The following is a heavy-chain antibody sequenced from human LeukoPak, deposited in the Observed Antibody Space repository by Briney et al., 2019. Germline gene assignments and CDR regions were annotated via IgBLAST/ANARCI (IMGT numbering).Heavy chain of an antibody. V-gene: IGHV3-21*01. CDR3: ARDPEDLYSSSWYYFDY. J-gene: IGHJ4*02. CDR2: ISSSSSYI. D-gene: IGHD6-13*01. CDR1: GLTFSKYA. Sequence: GGSLTLSCAVSGLTFSKYAMNWVRQGPGKGLEWVSSISSSSSYIYYADSVKGRFTISRDNAKNSLYLQMNSLRAEDTAVYYCARDPEDLYSSSWYYFDYWGQGTLVTVSS.